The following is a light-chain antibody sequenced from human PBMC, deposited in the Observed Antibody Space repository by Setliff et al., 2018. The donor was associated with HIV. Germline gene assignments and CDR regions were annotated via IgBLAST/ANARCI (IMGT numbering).Light chain of an antibody. CDR3: SSYTSSSPFV. J-gene: IGLJ1*01. Sequence: QSVLAQPASVSGSPGQSITTACTGTSSDVGIYNYVSWYQQHPGIAPKLMIYDVGNRPSGVSNRFSGSKSGNTASLTISGLQAEDEADYYCSSYTSSSPFVFGTGTKVTVL. CDR1: SSDVGIYNY. V-gene: IGLV2-14*03. CDR2: DVG.